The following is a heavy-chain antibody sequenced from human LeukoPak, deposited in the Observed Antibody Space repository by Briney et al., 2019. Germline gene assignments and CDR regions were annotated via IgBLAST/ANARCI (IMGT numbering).Heavy chain of an antibody. J-gene: IGHJ1*01. Sequence: PGGSLRLSCSASGFTFSTYAMSWVRQAPGKGLEWVSVISGSGGGTYYADSVKGRFTISRDNSKNTLYLQMNSLRTEDTAVYYCAKGFPGYQTPFQHWGQGTLVTVSS. V-gene: IGHV3-23*01. CDR3: AKGFPGYQTPFQH. D-gene: IGHD2-2*01. CDR2: ISGSGGGT. CDR1: GFTFSTYA.